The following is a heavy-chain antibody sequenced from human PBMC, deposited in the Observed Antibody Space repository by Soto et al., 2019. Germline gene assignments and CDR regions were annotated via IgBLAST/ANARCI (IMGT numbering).Heavy chain of an antibody. D-gene: IGHD2-2*01. J-gene: IGHJ4*02. CDR3: AREKIGYCSSTSCQGNYFDY. V-gene: IGHV4-4*07. CDR2: IYTSGST. Sequence: SETLSLTCTVSGGSISSYYWSWIRQPAGKGLEWIGRIYTSGSTNYNPSLKSRVTMSVDTSKNQFSLKLSSVTAADTAVYYCAREKIGYCSSTSCQGNYFDYWGQGTLVTVSS. CDR1: GGSISSYY.